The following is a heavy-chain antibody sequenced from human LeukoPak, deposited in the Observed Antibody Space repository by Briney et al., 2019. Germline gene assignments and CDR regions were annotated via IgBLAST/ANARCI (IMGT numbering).Heavy chain of an antibody. Sequence: TGGSLRLSCAASGFTVSSNYMSWVRQAPGKGLEWVSVLYSGGSTYYADSVKGRFTISRDNSKSTLYLQMNRLRAEDTAVYYCARDHRPAAAGTRRTDYYYYGMDVWGKGTTVTVSS. CDR2: LYSGGST. CDR3: ARDHRPAAAGTRRTDYYYYGMDV. J-gene: IGHJ6*04. CDR1: GFTVSSNY. V-gene: IGHV3-53*01. D-gene: IGHD6-13*01.